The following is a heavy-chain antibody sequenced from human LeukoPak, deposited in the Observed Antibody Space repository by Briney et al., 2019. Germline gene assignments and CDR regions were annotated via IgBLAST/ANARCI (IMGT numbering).Heavy chain of an antibody. J-gene: IGHJ4*03. CDR3: ARPTSSGWYSY. D-gene: IGHD6-19*01. CDR1: GFTFSDYN. V-gene: IGHV3-48*01. Sequence: PGGSLRLSCAASGFTFSDYNMNWVRQAPGKGLEWVSYITGSGSTIFYADSVKGRFTISRDNVKNSLYLQMNSLRAEDTAVYYCARPTSSGWYSYWGQGTVVTVSS. CDR2: ITGSGSTI.